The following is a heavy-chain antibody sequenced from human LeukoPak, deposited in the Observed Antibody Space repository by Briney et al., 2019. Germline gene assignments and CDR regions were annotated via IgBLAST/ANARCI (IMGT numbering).Heavy chain of an antibody. CDR1: GYSFTSYW. CDR3: ARSGQQLFTYNWFDP. J-gene: IGHJ5*02. CDR2: IYPGDSDT. Sequence: GEPLKISCKGSGYSFTSYWIGWVRQMPGKGLEWMGIIYPGDSDTRYSPSFQGQVTISADKSISTAYLQWSSLKASDTAMYYSARSGQQLFTYNWFDPWGQGTLVTVSS. V-gene: IGHV5-51*01. D-gene: IGHD6-13*01.